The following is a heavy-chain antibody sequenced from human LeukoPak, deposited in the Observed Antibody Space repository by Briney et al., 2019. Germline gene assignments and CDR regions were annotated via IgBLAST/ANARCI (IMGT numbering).Heavy chain of an antibody. CDR3: ARDGTSADDY. D-gene: IGHD1-26*01. CDR1: GYTFGNFG. V-gene: IGHV1-18*01. Sequence: ASVKVSCKTSGYTFGNFGINWVRQAPGQGLEWMGWISGNNDNPNYGQKFQGRFTVTTDSSTSTAYMELRNPTFDDTAVYYCARDGTSADDYWGQGTLVTVSS. CDR2: ISGNNDNP. J-gene: IGHJ4*02.